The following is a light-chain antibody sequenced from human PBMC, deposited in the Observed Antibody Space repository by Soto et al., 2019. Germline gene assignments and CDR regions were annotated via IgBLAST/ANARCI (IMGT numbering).Light chain of an antibody. J-gene: IGKJ3*01. V-gene: IGKV3-20*01. CDR2: GAS. CDR3: LLFRGSPT. CDR1: QVVVTAY. Sequence: ESVLTQSPGTLAVSPGERATLSCRASQVVVTAYIHWYQHKPGQAPRLLISGASTRSSGIPDRFSGSVVGTDFTLTINRLEPEDCAVYYCLLFRGSPTFGPGSRVHI.